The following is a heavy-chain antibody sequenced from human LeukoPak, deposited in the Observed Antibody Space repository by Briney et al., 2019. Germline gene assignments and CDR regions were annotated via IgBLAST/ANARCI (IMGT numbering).Heavy chain of an antibody. Sequence: GGSLRLSCAASGFTFSSYSMHWVRQAPGKGLEWLAVILYDGSMQYYAESMKGRLTISRDNSRNTVYMQMSSLRTEDTAVYYCARVVFQEVALDYWGQGTLVTVSS. V-gene: IGHV3-30*03. CDR1: GFTFSSYS. J-gene: IGHJ4*02. CDR2: ILYDGSMQ. CDR3: ARVVFQEVALDY. D-gene: IGHD1-14*01.